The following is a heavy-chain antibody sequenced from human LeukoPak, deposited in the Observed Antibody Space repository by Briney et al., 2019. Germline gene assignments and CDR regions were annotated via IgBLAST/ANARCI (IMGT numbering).Heavy chain of an antibody. CDR2: INPNSGGT. J-gene: IGHJ4*02. CDR1: GYTFTGYY. D-gene: IGHD3-22*01. CDR3: ARWHYDRSGYYLVDY. Sequence: ASVTVSCKASGYTFTGYYMHWVRQAPGQGLEWMGWINPNSGGTNYAQKFQGRVTMTRDTSTSTANMELRSLRSDDTAVYYCARWHYDRSGYYLVDYWGQGTLLTVSS. V-gene: IGHV1-2*02.